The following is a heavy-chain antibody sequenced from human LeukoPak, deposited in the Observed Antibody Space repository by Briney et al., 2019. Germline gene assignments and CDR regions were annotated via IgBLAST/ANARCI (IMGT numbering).Heavy chain of an antibody. D-gene: IGHD3-3*01. J-gene: IGHJ6*02. CDR2: IRSKAYGGTT. CDR3: TTKIPWCGLGVVIKFPDYYYYYGMDV. V-gene: IGHV3-49*04. CDR1: GFTFGDYV. Sequence: PGGSLRLSCTASGFTFGDYVMTWVRQAPGKGLEWVGFIRSKAYGGTTEYAASVKGRFTISRDDSKSIAYLQMNSLKTEDTAVYYSTTKIPWCGLGVVIKFPDYYYYYGMDVWGQGTTVTVSS.